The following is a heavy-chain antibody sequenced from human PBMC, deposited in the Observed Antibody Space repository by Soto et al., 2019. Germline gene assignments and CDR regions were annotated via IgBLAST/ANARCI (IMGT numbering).Heavy chain of an antibody. Sequence: GGSLRLSCAASGFTFSSYSMNWVRQAPGKGLEWVSYISSSSTIYYADSVKGRFTISRDNAKNSLYLQMNSLRDEDTAVYYCARGFLHPRITIFYYFDFWGQGSLVPVSS. CDR3: ARGFLHPRITIFYYFDF. V-gene: IGHV3-48*02. CDR2: ISSSSTI. CDR1: GFTFSSYS. D-gene: IGHD3-3*01. J-gene: IGHJ4*02.